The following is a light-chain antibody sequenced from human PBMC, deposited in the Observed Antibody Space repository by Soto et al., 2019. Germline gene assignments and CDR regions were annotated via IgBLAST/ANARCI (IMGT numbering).Light chain of an antibody. J-gene: IGLJ3*02. V-gene: IGLV4-69*01. CDR1: SGHCSYA. CDR3: QTWGTGIQGV. Sequence: QLVLTQSPSASASLGASVKLTCTLSSGHCSYAIAWHQQQPEKGPRYLMKLNSDGSHSKGDGIPDRFSGSSSGAERYLTISSLQSEDEADYYCQTWGTGIQGVFGGGTKVTVL. CDR2: LNSDGSH.